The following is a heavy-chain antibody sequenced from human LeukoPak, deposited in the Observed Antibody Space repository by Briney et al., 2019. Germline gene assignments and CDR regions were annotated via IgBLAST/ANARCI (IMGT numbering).Heavy chain of an antibody. J-gene: IGHJ4*02. CDR2: INHSGST. CDR1: GGSFSGYY. CDR3: ARGRIPPSIAAAGRQFDY. Sequence: PSETLSLTCAVYGGSFSGYYWSWIRQPPGKGLEWIGEINHSGSTNYNPSLKSRVTISVDTSKNQFSLKLSSVTVADTAVYYCARGRIPPSIAAAGRQFDYWGQGTLVTVSS. V-gene: IGHV4-34*01. D-gene: IGHD6-13*01.